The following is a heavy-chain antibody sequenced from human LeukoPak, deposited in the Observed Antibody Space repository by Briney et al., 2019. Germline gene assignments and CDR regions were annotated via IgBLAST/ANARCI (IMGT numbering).Heavy chain of an antibody. CDR1: GFTFDDYA. V-gene: IGHV3-9*01. Sequence: PGGSLRLSCAASGFTFDDYAMHWVRQAPGKGLEWVSGISWNSGSIGYADSVKGRFTISRDNAKNSLDLQMNSLRAEDTAVYYCARVSSTYYDILTAYYGYWGQGTLVTVSS. J-gene: IGHJ4*02. CDR2: ISWNSGSI. D-gene: IGHD3-9*01. CDR3: ARVSSTYYDILTAYYGY.